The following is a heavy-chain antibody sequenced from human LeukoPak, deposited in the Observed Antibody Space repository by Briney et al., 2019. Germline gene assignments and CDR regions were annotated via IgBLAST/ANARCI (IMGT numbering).Heavy chain of an antibody. V-gene: IGHV3-74*01. D-gene: IGHD5-18*01. CDR2: IKGDGSST. CDR1: GSTFSSYW. J-gene: IGHJ4*02. Sequence: GGSLRLSCAASGSTFSSYWVHWVRHTPGKGLVWVSRIKGDGSSTSYADSVKGRFTTSRDNAKNTLYLQMNSLRAEDTAVYYCARDGYSFGHDFDYWGQGTLVTVSS. CDR3: ARDGYSFGHDFDY.